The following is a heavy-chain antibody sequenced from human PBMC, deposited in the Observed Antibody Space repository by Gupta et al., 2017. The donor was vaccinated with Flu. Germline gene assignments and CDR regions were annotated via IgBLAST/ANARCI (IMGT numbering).Heavy chain of an antibody. CDR3: ARYGYSYGLDV. CDR2: MKQDGNEK. CDR1: LRFSRDW. D-gene: IGHD3-10*01. J-gene: IGHJ6*02. Sequence: LRFSRDWMGWVRKAPGKGLEWVANMKQDGNEKYYVDSAKGRFTISRDNAKNSLYLQMSSLRAEDTAVYFCARYGYSYGLDVWGQGTTVTVSS. V-gene: IGHV3-7*01.